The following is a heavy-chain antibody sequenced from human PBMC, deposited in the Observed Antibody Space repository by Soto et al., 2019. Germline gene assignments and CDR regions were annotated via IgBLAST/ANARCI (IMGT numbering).Heavy chain of an antibody. CDR3: ARERGAPRYCSGGSCYFDY. CDR1: GGTFSSYT. Sequence: QVQLVQSGAEVKKPGSSVKVSCKASGGTFSSYTISWVRQAPGQGLEWMGRIIPILGIANYAQKFQGRVTITADKSTSTDYMELSSLRSEDTAVYYCARERGAPRYCSGGSCYFDYWGQGTLVTVSS. D-gene: IGHD2-15*01. V-gene: IGHV1-69*08. J-gene: IGHJ4*02. CDR2: IIPILGIA.